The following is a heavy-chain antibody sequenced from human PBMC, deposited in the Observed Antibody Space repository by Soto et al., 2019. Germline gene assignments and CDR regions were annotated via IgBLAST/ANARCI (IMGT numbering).Heavy chain of an antibody. CDR2: ISWNSGSI. J-gene: IGHJ6*02. CDR3: AKLVTGSYQYQWGMDV. V-gene: IGHV3-9*01. Sequence: EVQLVESGGGLVQPGRSLRLSCAASGFTFDDYAMHWVRQAPGKGLEWVSGISWNSGSIGYADSVKGRFTISRDNAKNSLYLQMNSLRAEDTALYYCAKLVTGSYQYQWGMDVWGQGTTVTVSS. D-gene: IGHD3-16*02. CDR1: GFTFDDYA.